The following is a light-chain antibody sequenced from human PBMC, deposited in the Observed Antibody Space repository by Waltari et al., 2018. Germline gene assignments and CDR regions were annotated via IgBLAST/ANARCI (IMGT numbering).Light chain of an antibody. J-gene: IGLJ1*01. Sequence: QSALTQPASVSGTPGQSITISCTGTNSDVGNYNLVSWYQHHPGDAPKLMICEVIKRPSGVSNLFSGSKSGNTASLTISGLQAEDEADYYCCSYAGSGTYVFGTGTKVTVL. V-gene: IGLV2-23*02. CDR2: EVI. CDR1: NSDVGNYNL. CDR3: CSYAGSGTYV.